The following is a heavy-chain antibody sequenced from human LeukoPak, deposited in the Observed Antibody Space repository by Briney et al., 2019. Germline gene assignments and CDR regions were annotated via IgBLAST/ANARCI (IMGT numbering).Heavy chain of an antibody. CDR1: GGSISSSSYY. CDR3: ARTRFSSSWYFDY. CDR2: IYYSGST. V-gene: IGHV4-39*01. J-gene: IGHJ4*02. D-gene: IGHD6-13*01. Sequence: SETLSLTCTVSGGSISSSSYYWGWIRQPPGKGLEWIGSIYYSGSTYYNPSLKSRVTISVDTSKNQFSLKLSSVTAADTAVYYCARTRFSSSWYFDYWAQGTLVTVSS.